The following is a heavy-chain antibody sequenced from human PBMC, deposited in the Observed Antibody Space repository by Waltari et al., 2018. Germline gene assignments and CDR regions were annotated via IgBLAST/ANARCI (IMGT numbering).Heavy chain of an antibody. CDR3: ARGSRAFVLSDY. V-gene: IGHV3-64*01. D-gene: IGHD2-2*01. J-gene: IGHJ4*02. CDR2: ISSNGGST. CDR1: GFTFSSYA. Sequence: EVQLVESGGGLVQPGGSLRLSCAASGFTFSSYAMPWVRQAPGKGLEYVSAISSNGGSTYYANSVKGRFTISRDNSKNTLYLQMGSLRAEDMAVYYCARGSRAFVLSDYWGQGTLVTVSS.